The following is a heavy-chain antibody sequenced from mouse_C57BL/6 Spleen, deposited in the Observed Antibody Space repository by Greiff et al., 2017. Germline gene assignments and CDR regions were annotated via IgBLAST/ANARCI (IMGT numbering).Heavy chain of an antibody. CDR1: GFTFSSYG. V-gene: IGHV5-6*01. D-gene: IGHD4-1*01. CDR2: ISSGGRHT. Sequence: EVKLMESGGDLVKPGGSLKLSCAASGFTFSSYGMSWVRQTPDKSLEWVATISSGGRHTDYPDSVKGRFTISRDNAKNTLYLQMSSLKYDDTAMYYCTILTGLYYFAYWGQGTTLTVSS. CDR3: TILTGLYYFAY. J-gene: IGHJ2*01.